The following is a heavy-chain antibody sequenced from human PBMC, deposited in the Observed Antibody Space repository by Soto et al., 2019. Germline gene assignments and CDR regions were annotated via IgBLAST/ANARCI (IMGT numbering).Heavy chain of an antibody. D-gene: IGHD1-7*01. V-gene: IGHV3-48*03. CDR3: VKDRGRRTYDY. CDR1: GFAFSSFE. J-gene: IGHJ4*02. Sequence: PGGSLRLSCAASGFAFSSFEMNWVRQAPGKGLEWVSYISSSGTIYYADSVKGRFTISRDNAKSSLFLQMSSLRAEDTAVYYCVKDRGRRTYDYWGPGTLVTVSS. CDR2: ISSSGTI.